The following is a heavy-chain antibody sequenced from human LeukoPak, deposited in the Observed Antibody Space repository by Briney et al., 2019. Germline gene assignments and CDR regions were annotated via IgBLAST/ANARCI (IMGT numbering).Heavy chain of an antibody. CDR2: ITNDGSRT. CDR1: ALTFSEYW. V-gene: IGHV3-74*03. Sequence: GGSLRLSCTASALTFSEYWMHWGRQPPGKGLVWVSRITNDGSRTEYADSVKGRFTISRDNAKNTLYLQMDSLRPEDTAVYYCARDLGGPDYWGQGTLVTVSS. J-gene: IGHJ4*02. CDR3: ARDLGGPDY. D-gene: IGHD3-16*01.